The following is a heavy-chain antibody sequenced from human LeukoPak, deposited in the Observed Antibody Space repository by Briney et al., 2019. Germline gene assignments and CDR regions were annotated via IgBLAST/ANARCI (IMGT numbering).Heavy chain of an antibody. D-gene: IGHD3-22*01. J-gene: IGHJ1*01. CDR2: ISWNSGSI. CDR3: AKGRYYYDSSGREYFQH. CDR1: GFTFDDYA. V-gene: IGHV3-9*01. Sequence: GGSLRLSCAASGFTFDDYAMHWVRQVPGKGLEWVSGISWNSGSIGYADSVKGRFTISRDNAKNSLYPQMNSLRAEDTALYYCAKGRYYYDSSGREYFQHWGQGTLVTVSS.